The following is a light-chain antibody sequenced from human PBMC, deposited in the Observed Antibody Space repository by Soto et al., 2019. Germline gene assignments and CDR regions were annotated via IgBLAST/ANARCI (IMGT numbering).Light chain of an antibody. J-gene: IGKJ1*01. CDR1: QSVSSSF. CDR3: QQCGSSSWT. V-gene: IGKV3-20*01. Sequence: EILLTQSPGTLSLSPGERATLSCRASQSVSSSFLAWYQQKPGQAPRLLIYGASSRATGIPDRFSGSGSGTDFTLTISRLEPEDFAVYYCQQCGSSSWTFGQGTKVDIK. CDR2: GAS.